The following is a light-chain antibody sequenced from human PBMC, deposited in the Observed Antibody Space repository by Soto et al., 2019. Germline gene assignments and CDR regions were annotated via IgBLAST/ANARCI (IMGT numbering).Light chain of an antibody. CDR1: SSDVGNYHY. CDR3: NSYTSSGTYVL. V-gene: IGLV2-14*03. Sequence: QSALTQPASVSGSPGQSITISCTGTSSDVGNYHYVSWYQHHPGKAPKLMIYDVDNRPSGVSDRFSGSKSGNTASLTISGLQDEDEADYYCNSYTSSGTYVLFGGGTKLTVL. CDR2: DVD. J-gene: IGLJ2*01.